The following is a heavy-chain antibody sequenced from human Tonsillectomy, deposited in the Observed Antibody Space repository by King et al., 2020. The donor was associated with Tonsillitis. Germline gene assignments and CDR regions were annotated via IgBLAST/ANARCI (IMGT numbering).Heavy chain of an antibody. J-gene: IGHJ4*02. CDR2: ISYDGSNK. CDR1: GFTFSSYA. CDR3: ARGDSSGDGVGLPGDYFDY. Sequence: VQLVESGGGVVQPGRSLRLSCAASGFTFSSYAMHWVRQAPGKGLEWVAVISYDGSNKYYADSVKGRFTISRDNSKKTLYLQMNSLRAEDTAVYYCARGDSSGDGVGLPGDYFDYWGQGTLVTVSS. V-gene: IGHV3-30*04. D-gene: IGHD3-22*01.